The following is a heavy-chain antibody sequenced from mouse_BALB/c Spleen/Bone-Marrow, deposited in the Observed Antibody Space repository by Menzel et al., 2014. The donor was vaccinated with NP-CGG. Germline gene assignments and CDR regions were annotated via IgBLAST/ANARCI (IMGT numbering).Heavy chain of an antibody. CDR1: GFNIKDTY. Sequence: VQLKQSGAELVKPGASVKLSCTASGFNIKDTYMHWVKQRPEQGLEWIGGIDPANGNTKYDPKFQGKATITADTSSNTAYLQLSSLTSEDTAVYYWARLGNYGYWGQGTTLTVSS. CDR2: IDPANGNT. CDR3: ARLGNYGY. J-gene: IGHJ2*01. D-gene: IGHD2-1*01. V-gene: IGHV14-3*02.